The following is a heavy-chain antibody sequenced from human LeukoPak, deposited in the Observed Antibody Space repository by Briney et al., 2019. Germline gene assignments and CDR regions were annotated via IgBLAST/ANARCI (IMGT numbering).Heavy chain of an antibody. CDR2: LSPTSGNT. Sequence: GASVKVSCKASVYTFTTYDINWVRQAPGQGLEWLGWLSPTSGNTGYAQKFQGRVTMTRDTSTSTVYMELSSLTSDDTAVYYCARDSGWYQDYWGQGTLVTVSS. CDR1: VYTFTTYD. V-gene: IGHV1-8*01. J-gene: IGHJ4*02. CDR3: ARDSGWYQDY. D-gene: IGHD6-19*01.